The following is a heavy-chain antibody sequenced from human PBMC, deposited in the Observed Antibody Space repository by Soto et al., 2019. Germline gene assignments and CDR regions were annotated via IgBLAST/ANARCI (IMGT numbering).Heavy chain of an antibody. Sequence: SSGDLSLTCTVSGGSISSNYWTWIRQPPGKGLEWIGYVYNSGSTNYNPSLKSRVTISEDTSKSQFSLKVNSMTAADTAVYYCARYRREAVAGYTLDNWGQGILVTVSS. V-gene: IGHV4-59*07. CDR1: GGSISSNY. CDR3: ARYRREAVAGYTLDN. D-gene: IGHD6-13*01. J-gene: IGHJ4*02. CDR2: VYNSGST.